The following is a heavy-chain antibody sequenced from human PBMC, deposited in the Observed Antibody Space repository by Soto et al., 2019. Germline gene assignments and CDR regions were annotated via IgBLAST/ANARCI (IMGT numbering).Heavy chain of an antibody. CDR1: GYTFTSYG. D-gene: IGHD2-15*01. CDR3: ARGYCSGGSCFYPFDY. CDR2: ISAYNGNI. V-gene: IGHV1-18*01. Sequence: ASVKVSCKASGYTFTSYGISWVRQAPGQGLDWMGWISAYNGNINYAQKFQGRVTITADKSTSTAYMELSSLRSEDTAVYYCARGYCSGGSCFYPFDYWGQGTLVTVSS. J-gene: IGHJ4*02.